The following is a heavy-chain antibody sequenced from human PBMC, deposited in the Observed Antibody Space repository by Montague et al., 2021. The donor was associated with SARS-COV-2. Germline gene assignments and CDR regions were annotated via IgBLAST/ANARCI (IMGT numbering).Heavy chain of an antibody. CDR2: INHSGST. J-gene: IGHJ5*02. CDR3: ASLTLGYCSSTSCYSDWFDP. V-gene: IGHV4-34*01. Sequence: SETLSLTCAVYGGSFSGYYWSWIRQPPGKGLEWIGEINHSGSTNYNPSLKSRVTISVDTSKNQFSLKLSSVTAADTAVYHCASLTLGYCSSTSCYSDWFDPWGQGTLVTVSS. CDR1: GGSFSGYY. D-gene: IGHD2-2*02.